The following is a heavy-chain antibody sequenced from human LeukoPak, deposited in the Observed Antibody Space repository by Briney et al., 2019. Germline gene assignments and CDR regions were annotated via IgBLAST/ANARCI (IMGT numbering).Heavy chain of an antibody. V-gene: IGHV3-48*02. J-gene: IGHJ4*02. CDR1: GFPFNTYN. CDR2: ISSTSSTI. CDR3: ARDSELPYFDY. Sequence: GESLKISCAASGFPFNTYNMNWVRQAPGKGLEWVSYISSTSSTIFYADSVKGRFTISRDNAKNSLYLQMNSLTDEDTAVYYCARDSELPYFDYWGQGTLVTVSS. D-gene: IGHD1-26*01.